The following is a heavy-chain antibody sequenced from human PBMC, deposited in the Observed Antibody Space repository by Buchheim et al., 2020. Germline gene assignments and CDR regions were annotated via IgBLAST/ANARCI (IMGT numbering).Heavy chain of an antibody. D-gene: IGHD6-19*01. V-gene: IGHV3-30*18. CDR3: AKDLNSVAVDY. CDR1: GFTFSSYG. J-gene: IGHJ4*02. CDR2: ISYDGSNK. Sequence: QVQLVESGGGVVQPGRSLRLSCAASGFTFSSYGMHWVRQAPGKGLEWVAVISYDGSNKYYADSVKGRFTISRDNSKKPLYLQMNSLRAEDTAVYYCAKDLNSVAVDYWGQGTL.